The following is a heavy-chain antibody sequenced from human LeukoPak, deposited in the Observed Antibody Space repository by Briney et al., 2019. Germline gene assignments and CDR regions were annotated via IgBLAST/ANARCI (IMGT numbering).Heavy chain of an antibody. CDR2: IIPIFGTA. D-gene: IGHD2-15*01. V-gene: IGHV1-69*06. CDR1: GGTFSSYA. Sequence: ASVKVSCKASGGTFSSYAISWVRQAPGQGLEWMGGIIPIFGTANYAQKFQGRVTITADKSTSTAYMELSSLRSEDTAVYYCARGFDIVVDYMDVWGKGTTVTVSS. CDR3: ARGFDIVVDYMDV. J-gene: IGHJ6*03.